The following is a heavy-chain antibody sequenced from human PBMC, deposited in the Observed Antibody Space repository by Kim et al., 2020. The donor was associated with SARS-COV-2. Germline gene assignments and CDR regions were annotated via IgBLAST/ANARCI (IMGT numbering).Heavy chain of an antibody. Sequence: YYNPSLESRVTISMDTSNNQSSLKLTAVTAADTAVVYCAKHEGARDSFDIWGQGTVVTVSS. CDR3: AKHEGARDSFDI. J-gene: IGHJ3*02. D-gene: IGHD3-16*01. V-gene: IGHV4-39*01.